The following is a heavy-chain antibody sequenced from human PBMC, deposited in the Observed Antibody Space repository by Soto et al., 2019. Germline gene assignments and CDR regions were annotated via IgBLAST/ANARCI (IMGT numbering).Heavy chain of an antibody. V-gene: IGHV1-69*01. CDR3: SCPSDSNSYSRFDF. Sequence: QVQLVQSGAEVKKPGSSVKVSCRASGGSFRNYVMSWVRQAPGQGLEWMGGIIPVFETRTYAQKFQGRVTITEDDSTSTVSMEMSNLRSEDTALYFCSCPSDSNSYSRFDFWGQGTLVTVSS. CDR1: GGSFRNYV. J-gene: IGHJ4*02. D-gene: IGHD4-4*01. CDR2: IIPVFETR.